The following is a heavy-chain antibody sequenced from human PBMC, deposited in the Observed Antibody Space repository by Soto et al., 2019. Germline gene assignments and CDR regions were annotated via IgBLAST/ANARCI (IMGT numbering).Heavy chain of an antibody. CDR2: IYYNGNT. Sequence: QLQLQESGPRLVKPSETLSLTCIVSGGSISNSDYYWGWIRQPPGKGLEWIGTIYYNGNTFYNPSLKSRITMSVDTSQNQFSLKLSSVTAADTAVYYCARHFDYPQAFDVWGHGTMVTVSS. V-gene: IGHV4-39*01. J-gene: IGHJ3*01. CDR1: GGSISNSDYY. CDR3: ARHFDYPQAFDV. D-gene: IGHD5-12*01.